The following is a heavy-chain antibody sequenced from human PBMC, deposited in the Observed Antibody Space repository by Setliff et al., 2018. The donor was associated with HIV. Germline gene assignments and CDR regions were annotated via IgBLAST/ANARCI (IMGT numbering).Heavy chain of an antibody. CDR3: ARASGAYSNSFYFDY. J-gene: IGHJ4*02. CDR2: IDWDDDK. D-gene: IGHD6-6*01. Sequence: TLSLTCTVSGGSISSYYWSWIRQPPGKGLEWIARIDWDDDKYYSTSLKTRLTISKDTSKNQVVLTMTNMGPVDTATYYCARASGAYSNSFYFDYWGQGALVTVSS. CDR1: GGSISSYYW. V-gene: IGHV2-70*10.